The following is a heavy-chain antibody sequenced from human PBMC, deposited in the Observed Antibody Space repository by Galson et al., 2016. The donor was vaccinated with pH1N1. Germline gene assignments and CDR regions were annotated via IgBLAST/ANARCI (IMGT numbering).Heavy chain of an antibody. CDR2: INPNSGGT. CDR3: AKDGGELLHWSGWLDT. V-gene: IGHV1-2*06. Sequence: SVKVSCKVSRYTFTSYYMHWVRQAPGQGLEYIGRINPNSGGTYYAQRFQGRVTLTRDTSINTAYMELTRLTSDDTAMYYCAKDGGELLHWSGWLDTWGQGTLVIVSS. CDR1: RYTFTSYY. D-gene: IGHD2-21*01. J-gene: IGHJ5*02.